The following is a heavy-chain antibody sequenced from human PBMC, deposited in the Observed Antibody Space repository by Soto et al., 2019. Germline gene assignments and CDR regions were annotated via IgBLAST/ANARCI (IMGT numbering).Heavy chain of an antibody. V-gene: IGHV2-5*01. CDR3: GQLNRRGYYSDY. D-gene: IGHD2-8*01. CDR2: VYWNDAK. J-gene: IGHJ4*02. CDR1: GVSLSTSQVG. Sequence: QITLKEPGPTLVKPTQTLTLTCTFSGVSLSTSQVGVGWIRQPPGKGLEWLAQVYWNDAKYYSLSLKTRLPITKDTSNNQVVLTMTNMDHVDTATYFCGQLNRRGYYSDYWGQGALVTVSS.